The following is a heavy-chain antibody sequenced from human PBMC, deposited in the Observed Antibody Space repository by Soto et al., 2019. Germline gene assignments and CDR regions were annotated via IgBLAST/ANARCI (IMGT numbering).Heavy chain of an antibody. CDR3: ASAYYDSSGSEYFDY. J-gene: IGHJ4*02. D-gene: IGHD3-22*01. CDR2: IWYDGSNK. CDR1: GFTFSSYG. V-gene: IGHV3-33*01. Sequence: QVQLVESGGGVVQPGRSLRLSCAASGFTFSSYGMHWVRQAPGKGLEWVAVIWYDGSNKYYADSVKGRFTISRDNSKNTLYLQMNSLRAEDTAVYYCASAYYDSSGSEYFDYWGKGTLVTVSS.